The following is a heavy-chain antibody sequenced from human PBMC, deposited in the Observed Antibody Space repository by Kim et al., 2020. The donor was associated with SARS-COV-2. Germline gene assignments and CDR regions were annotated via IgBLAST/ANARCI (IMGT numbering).Heavy chain of an antibody. J-gene: IGHJ6*02. CDR1: GGSISSSNW. CDR3: ARTVATTHYYYYGMDV. CDR2: IYHSGST. V-gene: IGHV4-4*02. D-gene: IGHD5-12*01. Sequence: SETLSLTCAVSGGSISSSNWWSWVRQPPGKGLEWIGEIYHSGSTNYNPSLKSRVTISVDKSKNQFSLKLSSVTAADTAVYYCARTVATTHYYYYGMDVWGQGTTVTVSS.